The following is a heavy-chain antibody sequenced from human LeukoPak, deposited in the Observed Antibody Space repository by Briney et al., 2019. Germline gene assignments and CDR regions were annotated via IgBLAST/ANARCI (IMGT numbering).Heavy chain of an antibody. D-gene: IGHD2-2*01. V-gene: IGHV4-4*07. Sequence: SGTLSLTCAVSGGSISRYYWSWIRQPAGRGLEWIGHIYTSGSTNYNPSLRSRVTMSIDMSENQFSLRLNSVTAADTAIYYCARVRYQGFDPWGQGTLVTVSS. CDR3: ARVRYQGFDP. J-gene: IGHJ5*02. CDR1: GGSISRYY. CDR2: IYTSGST.